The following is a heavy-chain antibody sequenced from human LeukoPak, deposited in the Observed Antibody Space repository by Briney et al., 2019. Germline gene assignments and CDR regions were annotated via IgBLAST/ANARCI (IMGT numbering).Heavy chain of an antibody. CDR1: GGTFSSYA. D-gene: IGHD3-22*01. V-gene: IGHV1-69*10. CDR2: IIPILGIA. J-gene: IGHJ3*02. CDR3: ASPLQYYYDSSGALDAFDI. Sequence: AVKFSCKACGGTFSSYAISWVRQAPGQGLEWMGWIIPILGIANYAQKFQGRVTITADKSTTTAYIELSSLRSEDTAVYYCASPLQYYYDSSGALDAFDIWGQGTMVTVSS.